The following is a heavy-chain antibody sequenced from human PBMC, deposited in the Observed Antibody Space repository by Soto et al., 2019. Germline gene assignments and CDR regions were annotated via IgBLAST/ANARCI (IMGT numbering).Heavy chain of an antibody. J-gene: IGHJ4*02. CDR3: AREERFMDSLLDW. D-gene: IGHD3-3*01. CDR2: INPSGDDT. V-gene: IGHV1-46*03. Sequence: QVQLMQSGAEMKKPGASVNVSCKSSGYSFSSYYIHWVRQAPGQGLEWMGVINPSGDDTSYAQKFQGRVTMTRDTSTSTVYMELSSLTSADTAVYYCAREERFMDSLLDWWGQGTLVTVSS. CDR1: GYSFSSYY.